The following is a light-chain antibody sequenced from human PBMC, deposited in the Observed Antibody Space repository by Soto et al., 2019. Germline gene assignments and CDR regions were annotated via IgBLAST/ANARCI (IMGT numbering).Light chain of an antibody. V-gene: IGKV3-11*01. Sequence: ETVLTQSPATLSLSPGEGATLSCRASQSVSSYLAWYQQKPGQAPRLLIYDASNRAAGIPARFSGSGSETDFTLTISDVEPEDFTVYYCHQRQSWPRTFGQGTKVDIK. CDR1: QSVSSY. J-gene: IGKJ1*01. CDR3: HQRQSWPRT. CDR2: DAS.